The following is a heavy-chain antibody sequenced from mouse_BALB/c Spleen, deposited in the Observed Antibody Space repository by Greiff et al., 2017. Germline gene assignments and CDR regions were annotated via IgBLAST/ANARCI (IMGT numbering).Heavy chain of an antibody. D-gene: IGHD1-1*01. J-gene: IGHJ3*01. CDR2: IDPENGNT. CDR1: GFNIKDYY. CDR3: ARWGITTGVKAY. V-gene: IGHV14-1*02. Sequence: VQLKQSGAELVRPGALVKLSCKASGFNIKDYYMHWVKQRPEQGLEWIGWIDPENGNTIYDPKFQGKASITADTSSNTAYLQLSSLTSEDTAVYYCARWGITTGVKAYWGQGTLVTVSA.